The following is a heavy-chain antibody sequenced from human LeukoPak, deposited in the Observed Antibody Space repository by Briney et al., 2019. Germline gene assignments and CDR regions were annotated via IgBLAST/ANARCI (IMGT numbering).Heavy chain of an antibody. J-gene: IGHJ4*02. Sequence: PGGSLRLSCAASGFTFSSYAMSWVRQAPGKGLEWVAVISYDGSNKYYADSVKGRFTISRDNSKNTLYLQMNSLRAEDTAVYYCAGEARITMVRGVYWGQRTLVTVSS. D-gene: IGHD3-10*01. V-gene: IGHV3-30-3*01. CDR3: AGEARITMVRGVY. CDR2: ISYDGSNK. CDR1: GFTFSSYA.